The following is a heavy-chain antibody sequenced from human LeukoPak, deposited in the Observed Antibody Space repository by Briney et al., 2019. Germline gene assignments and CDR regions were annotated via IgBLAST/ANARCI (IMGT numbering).Heavy chain of an antibody. J-gene: IGHJ4*02. CDR2: ISGSGDST. CDR3: AKDYGGSY. D-gene: IGHD2-15*01. V-gene: IGHV3-23*01. CDR1: GFTFSNYA. Sequence: PGGSLRLSCAASGFTFSNYAMSWVRQAPGKGLEWVSGISGSGDSTYYGDSVKGRFTISRDNSKNTLYLQMNSLRAEVTAVYYCAKDYGGSYWGQGTLVTVSS.